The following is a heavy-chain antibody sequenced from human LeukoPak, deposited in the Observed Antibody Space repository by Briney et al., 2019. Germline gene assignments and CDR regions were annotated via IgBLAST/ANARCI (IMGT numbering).Heavy chain of an antibody. CDR2: IYYSGST. V-gene: IGHV4-59*08. Sequence: NPSETLSLTCTVSGGSISSHYWSWIRQPPGKGLEWIGYIYYSGSTNYNPSLKSRVTISVDTSKNQFSLKLSSVTAADTAVYYCAVGLCSSTRCYTYSYYYGMDVWGQGTTVTVSS. D-gene: IGHD2-2*02. J-gene: IGHJ6*02. CDR3: AVGLCSSTRCYTYSYYYGMDV. CDR1: GGSISSHY.